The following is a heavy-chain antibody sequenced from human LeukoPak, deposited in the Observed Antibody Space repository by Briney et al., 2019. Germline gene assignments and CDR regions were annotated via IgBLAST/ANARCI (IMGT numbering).Heavy chain of an antibody. Sequence: GGSLRLSCEASGFTFSTYAMSCVRQAPGKGLEWVGRMKSNVDGGTTDYAAAVEGRFTISRDDSKSTLYLQMSSLKTDDTSIYYCTKDPPLTGGVYSAYWGQGTLVTVSS. CDR3: TKDPPLTGGVYSAY. D-gene: IGHD1-20*01. CDR2: MKSNVDGGTT. CDR1: GFTFSTYA. V-gene: IGHV3-15*01. J-gene: IGHJ4*02.